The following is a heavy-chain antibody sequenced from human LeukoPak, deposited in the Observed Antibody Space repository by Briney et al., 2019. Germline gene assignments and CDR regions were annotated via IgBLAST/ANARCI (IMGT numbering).Heavy chain of an antibody. Sequence: PGGSLRLSCAASGFTFSSYEMNWVRQAPGKGLEWVSYISSSGSTIYYADSVKGRFTISRDNAKNSLYLQMNSLRAEDTAVYHCARRAGSYSHSYDYWGQGTLVTVSS. CDR1: GFTFSSYE. CDR3: ARRAGSYSHSYDY. D-gene: IGHD2-15*01. CDR2: ISSSGSTI. J-gene: IGHJ4*02. V-gene: IGHV3-48*03.